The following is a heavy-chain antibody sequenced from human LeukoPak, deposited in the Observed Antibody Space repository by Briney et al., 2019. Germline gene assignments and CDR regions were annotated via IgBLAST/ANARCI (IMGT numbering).Heavy chain of an antibody. CDR3: ASSEWQPPRFDSSHDVFYY. J-gene: IGHJ4*02. D-gene: IGHD5-12*01. CDR1: GGSISSNNW. V-gene: IGHV4-4*02. CDR2: IYHSGST. Sequence: PSETLSLTCAVSGGSISSNNWWSWVRQPPGKGLEWIGEIYHSGSTNYNPSLKSRVTISVDKSKNQLSLKLRSVTAADPALYYCASSEWQPPRFDSSHDVFYYLGQGTLVTVPS.